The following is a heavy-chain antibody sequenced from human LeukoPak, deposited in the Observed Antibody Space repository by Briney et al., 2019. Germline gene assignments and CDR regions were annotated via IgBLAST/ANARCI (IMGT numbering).Heavy chain of an antibody. CDR3: ARSEYSNPYYYYGMDV. J-gene: IGHJ6*02. CDR1: GHTFTSNG. CDR2: IIPIFGTA. V-gene: IGHV1-69*13. D-gene: IGHD4-11*01. Sequence: SVKVSCKASGHTFTSNGFSWVRQAPGQGLEWMGGIIPIFGTANYAQKFQGRVTITADESTSTAYMELSSLRSEDTAVYYCARSEYSNPYYYYGMDVWGQGTTVTVSS.